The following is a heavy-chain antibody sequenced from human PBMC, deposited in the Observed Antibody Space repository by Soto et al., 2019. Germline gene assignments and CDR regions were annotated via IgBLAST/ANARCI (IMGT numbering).Heavy chain of an antibody. Sequence: QVQLVESGGGMVQPGRSLRLSCAASGFTFSTYGVHWVRQAPGKGLEWVAVISSDGSEKYYAGSVKGRVSISRDNSKSTLYLQMDSLRAEDTAVYYCAKGAGTTSLYYFDYWGQGTLVTVSS. CDR2: ISSDGSEK. J-gene: IGHJ4*02. CDR1: GFTFSTYG. D-gene: IGHD3-10*01. CDR3: AKGAGTTSLYYFDY. V-gene: IGHV3-30*18.